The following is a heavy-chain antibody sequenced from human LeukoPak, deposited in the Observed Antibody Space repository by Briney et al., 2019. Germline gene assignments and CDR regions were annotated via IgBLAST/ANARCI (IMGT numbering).Heavy chain of an antibody. CDR1: GYTFSNYG. D-gene: IGHD5-12*01. CDR2: ISGFNGHT. Sequence: ASVQVSCQASGYTFSNYGMSWVRHAPGHGLEWMGWISGFNGHTKYSQKSQSRVTMTTDTSTSTAYMEVRSLRSDDTAVYYCARAWLRRKYYYYMDVWGKGTTVTLSS. V-gene: IGHV1-18*04. CDR3: ARAWLRRKYYYYMDV. J-gene: IGHJ6*03.